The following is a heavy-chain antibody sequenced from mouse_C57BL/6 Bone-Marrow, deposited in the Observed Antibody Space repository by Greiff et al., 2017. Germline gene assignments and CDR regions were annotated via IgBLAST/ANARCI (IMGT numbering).Heavy chain of an antibody. CDR1: GYTFTSYT. CDR2: INPSSGYT. D-gene: IGHD2-9*01. J-gene: IGHJ2*01. CDR3: ARKAYDGYDGGVSYCDC. Sequence: QVQLKQSGAELARPGASVKLSCKASGYTFTSYTMHWVKQRPGQGLEWIGYINPSSGYTKYNQKFKDKATLTADKSSSTAYMQLSSLTSEDSAVYYCARKAYDGYDGGVSYCDCWGQGTTLTVSS. V-gene: IGHV1-4*01.